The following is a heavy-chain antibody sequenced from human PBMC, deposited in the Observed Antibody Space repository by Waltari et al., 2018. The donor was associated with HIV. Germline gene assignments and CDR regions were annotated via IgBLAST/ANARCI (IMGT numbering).Heavy chain of an antibody. D-gene: IGHD4-17*01. CDR1: GFSCSSLA. J-gene: IGHJ2*01. CDR3: AKVRTTVTAVFYFDI. Sequence: EVQLLESGGGLVQPGGSLSLSCAASGFSCSSLAMSWVCPVPGKGVEWVSGISGGATGTYYADPVKGRFTISRDNSKSTLYLQMNSLRADDTAVYYCAKVRTTVTAVFYFDIWGRGALVTVSS. V-gene: IGHV3-23*01. CDR2: ISGGATGT.